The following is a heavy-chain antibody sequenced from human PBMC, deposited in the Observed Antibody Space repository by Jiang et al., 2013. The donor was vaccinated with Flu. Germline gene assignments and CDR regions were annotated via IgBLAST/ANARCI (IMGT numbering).Heavy chain of an antibody. CDR2: ISGSGGST. J-gene: IGHJ4*02. CDR3: AKDLRGYSYGRFDY. D-gene: IGHD5-18*01. V-gene: IGHV3-23*01. Sequence: EWVSAISGSGGSTYYADSVKGRFTISRDNSKNTLYLQMNSLRAEDTAVYYCAKDLRGYSYGRFDYWGQGTLVTVSS.